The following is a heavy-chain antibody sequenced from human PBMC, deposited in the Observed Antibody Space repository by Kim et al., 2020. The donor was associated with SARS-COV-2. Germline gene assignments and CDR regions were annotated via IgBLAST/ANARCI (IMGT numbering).Heavy chain of an antibody. CDR2: ITQTGTT. J-gene: IGHJ2*01. V-gene: IGHV4-34*01. CDR1: GRSFSGYY. Sequence: SETLSLTCAVYGRSFSGYYWTGIRQAPGTGLQWIGEITQTGTTNYDPSLRGRVTISVAASAKQFSLVLTSATAADTAVYYCARGKSEYFGSGRARSFDL. CDR3: ARGKSEYFGSGRARSFDL. D-gene: IGHD3-10*01.